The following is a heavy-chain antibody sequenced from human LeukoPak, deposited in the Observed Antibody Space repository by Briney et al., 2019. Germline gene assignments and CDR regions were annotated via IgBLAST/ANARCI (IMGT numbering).Heavy chain of an antibody. V-gene: IGHV4-34*01. D-gene: IGHD6-13*01. Sequence: SETLSLTCAVYGGSFSGYYWSWIRQPPGKGLEWIGEINHSGSTNYNPSLKSRVTISVDTSKNQFSLKLTSVTAADTAVYYCARSGSSWYIGSAFDYWGQGTLVTVSS. CDR2: INHSGST. CDR3: ARSGSSWYIGSAFDY. J-gene: IGHJ4*02. CDR1: GGSFSGYY.